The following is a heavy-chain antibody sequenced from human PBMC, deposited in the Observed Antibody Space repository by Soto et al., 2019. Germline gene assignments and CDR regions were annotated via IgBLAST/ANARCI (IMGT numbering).Heavy chain of an antibody. J-gene: IGHJ4*02. CDR3: AKGSDYDFSGYFIFDY. CDR2: ISWNSGNV. CDR1: GFTFDDYA. D-gene: IGHD3-22*01. Sequence: PGGSLRLSCAASGFTFDDYAMYWVRQAPGKGLEWVSSISWNSGNVGYADSVKGRFTISRDNAKNSLYLQMNSLRVEDTALYYCAKGSDYDFSGYFIFDYWGQGTLVTVSS. V-gene: IGHV3-9*01.